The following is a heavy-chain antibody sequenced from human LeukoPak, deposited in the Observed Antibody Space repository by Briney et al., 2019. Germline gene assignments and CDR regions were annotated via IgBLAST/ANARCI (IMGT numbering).Heavy chain of an antibody. J-gene: IGHJ3*02. D-gene: IGHD5/OR15-5a*01. Sequence: SQTLSLTCTVSGGSISSGSYYWSLIRQPAGKGLEWIGRIYTSGSTNYNPSLKSRVTISVDRSKNQFSLRLSSVTAADTAVYYCARDSRVSDAFDIWGQGTMVTVSS. CDR1: GGSISSGSYY. CDR2: IYTSGST. V-gene: IGHV4-61*02. CDR3: ARDSRVSDAFDI.